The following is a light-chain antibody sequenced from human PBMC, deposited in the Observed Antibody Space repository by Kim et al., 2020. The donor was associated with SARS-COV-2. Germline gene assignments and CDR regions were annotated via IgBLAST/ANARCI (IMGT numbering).Light chain of an antibody. CDR3: QVWDSSSDPYV. J-gene: IGLJ1*01. Sequence: VAPVKTATITCGTGDTGSKSVHWYQQKPGQAPVLLIYNDYARPSGIPERFSGSNSGTTATATLTISGVEAGDEADYFCQVWDSSSDPYVFGTGTKVTVL. CDR2: NDY. V-gene: IGLV3-21*04. CDR1: DTGSKS.